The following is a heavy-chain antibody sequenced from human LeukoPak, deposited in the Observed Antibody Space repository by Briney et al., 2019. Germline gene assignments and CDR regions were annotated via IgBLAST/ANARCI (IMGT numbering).Heavy chain of an antibody. J-gene: IGHJ4*02. D-gene: IGHD6-19*01. Sequence: SETLSLTCTVSGGSISSYYWSWIRQPPGKGLEWIGYIYYSGSTNHNPSLKSRVTISVDTSKNQFSLKPSSVTAADTAVYYCARSIAVAGYYFDYWGQGTLVTVSS. CDR1: GGSISSYY. CDR3: ARSIAVAGYYFDY. V-gene: IGHV4-59*01. CDR2: IYYSGST.